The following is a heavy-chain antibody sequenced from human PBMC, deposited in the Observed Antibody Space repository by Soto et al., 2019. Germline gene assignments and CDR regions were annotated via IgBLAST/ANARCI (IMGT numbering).Heavy chain of an antibody. V-gene: IGHV3-9*01. CDR2: ISWNSGSI. CDR1: GFTFDDYA. Sequence: VQLVESGGGLVQPGRSLRLSCAASGFTFDDYAMHWVRQAPGKGLEWVSGISWNSGSIGYADSVKGRFTISRDNAKNSLYLQMNSLRAEDTALYYCAKETPYSGSYALDYWGQGTLVTVSS. J-gene: IGHJ4*02. D-gene: IGHD1-26*01. CDR3: AKETPYSGSYALDY.